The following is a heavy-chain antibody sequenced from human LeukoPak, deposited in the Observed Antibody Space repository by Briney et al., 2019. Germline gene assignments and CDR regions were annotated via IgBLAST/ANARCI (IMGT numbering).Heavy chain of an antibody. Sequence: ASVKVSCKASGYTFTSYAIHWVRQAPGQRLEWMGWINAGNGNTKYSQKFQGRVTITRDTSASTAYMELSSLRSEDTAVYYCARVPQTTVTTPFFDYWGQGTLVTVSS. CDR1: GYTFTSYA. D-gene: IGHD4-11*01. V-gene: IGHV1-3*01. J-gene: IGHJ4*02. CDR3: ARVPQTTVTTPFFDY. CDR2: INAGNGNT.